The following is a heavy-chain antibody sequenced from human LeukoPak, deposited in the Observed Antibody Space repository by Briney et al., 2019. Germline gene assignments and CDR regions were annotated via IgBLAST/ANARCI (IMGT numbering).Heavy chain of an antibody. CDR3: ARDPGYSYGYYYYYYMDV. CDR2: IYSGGNT. CDR1: GFTVSINY. D-gene: IGHD5-18*01. V-gene: IGHV3-53*01. Sequence: PGGSLRLSCAASGFTVSINYMSWVRQAPGKGLEWVSVIYSGGNTYYADSVKGRFTISRDNSKNTLYLQMNSLRAEDTAVYYCARDPGYSYGYYYYYYMDVWGKGTTVTVSS. J-gene: IGHJ6*03.